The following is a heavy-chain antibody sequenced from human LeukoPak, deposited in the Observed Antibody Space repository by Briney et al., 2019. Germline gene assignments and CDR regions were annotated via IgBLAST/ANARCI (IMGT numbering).Heavy chain of an antibody. CDR2: ISSSSSYI. Sequence: GGSLRLSCAASGFTFSSYSMTWVRQAPGKGLEWVSSISSSSSYIYYADSVKGRFTISRDNAQNSLYLQMNSLRAEDTAVYYCAREGAVYYYDSSGSQGQYYYYGMDVWGQGTAVTVSS. CDR1: GFTFSSYS. J-gene: IGHJ6*02. D-gene: IGHD3-22*01. V-gene: IGHV3-21*01. CDR3: AREGAVYYYDSSGSQGQYYYYGMDV.